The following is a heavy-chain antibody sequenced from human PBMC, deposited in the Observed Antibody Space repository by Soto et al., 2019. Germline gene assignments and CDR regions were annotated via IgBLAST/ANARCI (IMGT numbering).Heavy chain of an antibody. D-gene: IGHD2-15*01. V-gene: IGHV4-34*01. CDR1: GGSFSGYY. Sequence: QVQLQQWGAGLLKPSETLSLTCAVYGGSFSGYYWSWIRQPPGKGLEWIGEINHSGSTNYNPSLKSRVTISVDTSKNQFSPKLSSVTAADTAVYYCARGGRVIVVVAATGSTFDYWGQGTLVTVSS. J-gene: IGHJ4*02. CDR3: ARGGRVIVVVAATGSTFDY. CDR2: INHSGST.